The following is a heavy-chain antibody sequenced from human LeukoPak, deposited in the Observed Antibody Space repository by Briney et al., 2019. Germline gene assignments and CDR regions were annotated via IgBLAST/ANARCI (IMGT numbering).Heavy chain of an antibody. CDR3: ARHYYGSGSILYYGMDV. J-gene: IGHJ6*04. Sequence: SVRVSSKASGGTFTIYAISWVRQAPGQGLEWMGLIIPIFGTANYAQKFQGRVTITADESTSTAHMELSSLRSEDTAVYYCARHYYGSGSILYYGMDVWGKGTTVTVSS. D-gene: IGHD3-10*01. CDR2: IIPIFGTA. V-gene: IGHV1-69*13. CDR1: GGTFTIYA.